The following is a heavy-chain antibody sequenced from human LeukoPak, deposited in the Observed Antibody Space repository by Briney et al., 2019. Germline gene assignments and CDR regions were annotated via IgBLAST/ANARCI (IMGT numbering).Heavy chain of an antibody. Sequence: ASVKVSCKASGYTFTSYDINWVRQATGQGLEWMGWMNPNSGNTGYAQQFQGRVTMTWNTSISTAYMELSSLRSEDAAVYYCARAGIAVAGQAEYFQHWGQGTLVTVSS. CDR3: ARAGIAVAGQAEYFQH. CDR1: GYTFTSYD. D-gene: IGHD6-19*01. J-gene: IGHJ1*01. CDR2: MNPNSGNT. V-gene: IGHV1-8*01.